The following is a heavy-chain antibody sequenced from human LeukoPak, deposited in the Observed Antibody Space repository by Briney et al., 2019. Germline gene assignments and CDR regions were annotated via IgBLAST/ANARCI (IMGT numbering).Heavy chain of an antibody. CDR1: GYTFTGYY. V-gene: IGHV1-2*06. CDR2: INPNSGGT. J-gene: IGHJ4*02. CDR3: ARVAQWHFMADDY. D-gene: IGHD6-19*01. Sequence: ASVKVSCKASGYTFTGYYMHWVRQAPGQGLEWMGRINPNSGGTNYAQKFQGRVTMTRDTSISTAYMELSRLRSDDTAVYYCARVAQWHFMADDYWGQGTLVTVSS.